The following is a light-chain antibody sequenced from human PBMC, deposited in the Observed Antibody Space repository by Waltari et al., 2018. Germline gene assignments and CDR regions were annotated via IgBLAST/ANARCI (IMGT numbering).Light chain of an antibody. CDR3: LQSYSNPRT. V-gene: IGKV1-39*01. CDR1: QSIGSS. J-gene: IGKJ2*01. Sequence: IHMTQSPSSLSASVGDSVTITCRASQSIGSSLNWYQQKPGKAPKLLIYAASSLQRGVPSRFIGSGSGTDVTLNISSLQAEDFAAYYWLQSYSNPRTCGHATKLEIK. CDR2: AAS.